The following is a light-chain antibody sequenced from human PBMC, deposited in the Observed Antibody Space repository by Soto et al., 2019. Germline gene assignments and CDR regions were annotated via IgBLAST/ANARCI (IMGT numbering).Light chain of an antibody. Sequence: DIQMTQSPSTLSASVGDRVTITCRARQSISSWLAWYQQKPGKAPKLLIYDASSLESGVPSMFSGSGSGTEFTLTISSLQPDDFATYYCQQYNSPRTFGQRTKVQIK. CDR3: QQYNSPRT. CDR2: DAS. J-gene: IGKJ1*01. CDR1: QSISSW. V-gene: IGKV1-5*01.